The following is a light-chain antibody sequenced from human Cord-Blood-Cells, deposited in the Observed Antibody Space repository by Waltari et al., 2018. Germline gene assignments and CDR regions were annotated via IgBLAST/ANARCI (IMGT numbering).Light chain of an antibody. V-gene: IGLV1-40*01. Sequence: QSVLTQPPSVSGAPGQRVTISCTGSSSNIGAGYDVYWYQQLPGPAPKLLIYGNSNRPSGVPDRFSGSKSGTSASLAITGLQAEDEADYYCQSYDSSLSGWVFGGGTKLTVL. CDR1: SSNIGAGYD. J-gene: IGLJ2*01. CDR2: GNS. CDR3: QSYDSSLSGWV.